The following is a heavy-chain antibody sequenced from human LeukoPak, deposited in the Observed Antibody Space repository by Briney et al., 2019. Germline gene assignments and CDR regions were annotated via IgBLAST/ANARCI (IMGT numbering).Heavy chain of an antibody. D-gene: IGHD6-13*01. CDR1: GGSISSSSYY. Sequence: SETLSLTCTVSGGSISSSSYYWGWIRQPAGKGLEWIGRIYTSGSTNYNPSLKSRVTMSVDTSKNQFSLKLSSVTAADTAVYYCARDHIAAAVGWFDPWGQGTLVTVSS. V-gene: IGHV4-61*02. CDR2: IYTSGST. J-gene: IGHJ5*02. CDR3: ARDHIAAAVGWFDP.